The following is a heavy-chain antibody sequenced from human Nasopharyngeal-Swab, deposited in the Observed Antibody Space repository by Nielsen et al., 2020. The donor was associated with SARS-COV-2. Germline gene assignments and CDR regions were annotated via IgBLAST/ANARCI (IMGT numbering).Heavy chain of an antibody. D-gene: IGHD3-22*01. CDR2: ISSSSSYI. V-gene: IGHV3-21*01. J-gene: IGHJ4*02. CDR3: ARGSYYYDSSGYYDY. Sequence: GGSLRLSCAASGFTFSSYSMNWVRQAPGKGLEWVSSISSSSSYIYYADSVKGRLTISRDNAKNSLYLQMNSLRAEDTAVYYCARGSYYYDSSGYYDYWGQGTLVTVSS. CDR1: GFTFSSYS.